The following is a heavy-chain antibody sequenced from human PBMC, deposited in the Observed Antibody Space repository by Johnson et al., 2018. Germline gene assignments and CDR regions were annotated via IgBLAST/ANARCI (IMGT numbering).Heavy chain of an antibody. CDR3: ARPYRYGPAYSAYNMDV. CDR1: GGTFSNYA. D-gene: IGHD5-18*01. Sequence: QVQLVESGAEVKKPGSSVKVSCKASGGTFSNYAISWVRQAPGQGLEWMGGIIPILGSANYAQKFQGRVTITADESTSTVYMELRSLRYEDTAVYFCARPYRYGPAYSAYNMDVWGQGTTVTVSS. CDR2: IIPILGSA. V-gene: IGHV1-69*01. J-gene: IGHJ6*02.